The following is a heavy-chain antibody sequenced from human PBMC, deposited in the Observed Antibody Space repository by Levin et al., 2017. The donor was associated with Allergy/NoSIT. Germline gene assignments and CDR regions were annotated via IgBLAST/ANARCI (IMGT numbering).Heavy chain of an antibody. CDR1: GFTFSGYT. Sequence: GESLKISCAASGFTFSGYTLNWVRQAPGKGLEWVSSISSSSTYIYYADSLKGRFTISRDDGKNSLSLQMNSLRVEDTAVYYCASDGSYDTLDIWGQETMVTVSS. J-gene: IGHJ3*02. V-gene: IGHV3-21*01. D-gene: IGHD6-6*01. CDR3: ASDGSYDTLDI. CDR2: ISSSSTYI.